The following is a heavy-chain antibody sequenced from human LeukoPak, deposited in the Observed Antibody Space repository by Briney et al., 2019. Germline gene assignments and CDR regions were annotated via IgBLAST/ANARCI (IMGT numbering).Heavy chain of an antibody. D-gene: IGHD2-15*01. Sequence: SETLSLTCTVSGGSISSSNYYWGWIRQPPGKGLEWIGSIYYSGSTYYNPSLKSRVTISVDTSKNQFSLKLSSVTAAETAVYFCARRYLGYCSGDSCPLSYYGMDVWGQGTTVTVSS. CDR3: ARRYLGYCSGDSCPLSYYGMDV. V-gene: IGHV4-39*01. CDR2: IYYSGST. J-gene: IGHJ6*02. CDR1: GGSISSSNYY.